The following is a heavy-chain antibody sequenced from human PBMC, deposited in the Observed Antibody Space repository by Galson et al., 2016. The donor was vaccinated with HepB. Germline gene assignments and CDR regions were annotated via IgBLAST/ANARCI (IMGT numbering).Heavy chain of an antibody. CDR2: IKQDGSEK. CDR3: APQRGIAVN. CDR1: GLTFSTYW. V-gene: IGHV3-7*01. D-gene: IGHD6-19*01. J-gene: IGHJ4*02. Sequence: SLRLSCAASGLTFSTYWMSWVRQAPGKGLEWVANIKQDGSEKYYVDSVKGRFTISRDNAKNSLYLQMNSLRAEDTAVYYCAPQRGIAVNWGQGTLVTVSS.